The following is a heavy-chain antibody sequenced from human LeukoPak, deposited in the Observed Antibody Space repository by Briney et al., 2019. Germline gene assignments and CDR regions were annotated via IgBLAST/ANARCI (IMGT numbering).Heavy chain of an antibody. CDR1: GGSVSSGSYY. Sequence: SETLSLTCTVSGGSVSSGSYYWSWIRQPPGKGLEWIGYIYYSGSTNYNPSLKSRVTISVDTSKNQFSLKLGSVAAADTAVYYCARVMTHLLFDYWGQGTLVTVSS. V-gene: IGHV4-61*01. CDR3: ARVMTHLLFDY. J-gene: IGHJ4*02. CDR2: IYYSGST. D-gene: IGHD2-2*01.